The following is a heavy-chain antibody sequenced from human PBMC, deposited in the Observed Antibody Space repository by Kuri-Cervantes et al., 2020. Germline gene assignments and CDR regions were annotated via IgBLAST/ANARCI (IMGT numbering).Heavy chain of an antibody. Sequence: ASVKVSCKASGYTFTSYDINWVRQATGQGLEWMGWMNPNSGNTGYAQKFQGGVTMTRNTSISTAYMELSSLRSEDTAVYYCARGRRIAARPGFSYNWFDPWGQRTLVTVSS. CDR1: GYTFTSYD. V-gene: IGHV1-8*01. CDR3: ARGRRIAARPGFSYNWFDP. CDR2: MNPNSGNT. D-gene: IGHD6-6*01. J-gene: IGHJ5*02.